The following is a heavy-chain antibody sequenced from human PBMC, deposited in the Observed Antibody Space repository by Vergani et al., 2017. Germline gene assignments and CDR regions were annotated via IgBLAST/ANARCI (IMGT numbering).Heavy chain of an antibody. J-gene: IGHJ6*03. CDR3: ARDSIAAAQRGYYYYMDV. V-gene: IGHV3-33*01. CDR2: IWYDGSNK. Sequence: QVQLVESGGGVVQPGRSLRLSCAASGCTFSSYGMHWVRQAPGKGLEWVAVIWYDGSNKYYADSVKGRFTISRDNSKNTLYLQMNSLRAEDTAVYYCARDSIAAAQRGYYYYMDVWGKGTTVTVSS. D-gene: IGHD6-13*01. CDR1: GCTFSSYG.